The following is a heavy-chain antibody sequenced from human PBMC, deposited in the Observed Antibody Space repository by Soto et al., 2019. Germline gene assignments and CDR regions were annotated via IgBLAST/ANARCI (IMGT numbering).Heavy chain of an antibody. D-gene: IGHD1-26*01. Sequence: GASVKVSCKASGYTLTSYGISWVRQAPGQGLEWMGWISAYNGNTNYAQKLQGRVTMTTDTSTSTAYMELRSLRSDDTAVYYCARLSLVGAYNWFDPWGQGTLVTVSS. CDR3: ARLSLVGAYNWFDP. V-gene: IGHV1-18*01. CDR1: GYTLTSYG. CDR2: ISAYNGNT. J-gene: IGHJ5*02.